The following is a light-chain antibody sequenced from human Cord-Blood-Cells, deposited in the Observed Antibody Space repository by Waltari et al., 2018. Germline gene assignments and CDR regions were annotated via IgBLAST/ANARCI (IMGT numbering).Light chain of an antibody. Sequence: SYQLTQPPSVPVSPGQTAIITRSAGKLGYKYACWYQQKPGQSPVLVIYQDSKRPSGIPERFSGSNSGNTATLTISGTQAMDEADYYCQAWDSSNVVFGGGTKLTVL. CDR1: KLGYKY. J-gene: IGLJ2*01. CDR3: QAWDSSNVV. CDR2: QDS. V-gene: IGLV3-1*01.